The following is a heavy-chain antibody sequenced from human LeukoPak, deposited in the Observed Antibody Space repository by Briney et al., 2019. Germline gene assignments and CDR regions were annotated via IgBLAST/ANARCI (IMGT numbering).Heavy chain of an antibody. Sequence: PGGSLRLSCAASGFTFNSFAMHWVRQAPGKGLEWVAVIWYDGSHTYYVDSVEGRFTISRDNPKNTLYLQMNSLRAEDTAVYYCARDSLMSSSHLDYWGQGTLVTVSS. CDR2: IWYDGSHT. CDR3: ARDSLMSSSHLDY. CDR1: GFTFNSFA. J-gene: IGHJ4*02. D-gene: IGHD6-6*01. V-gene: IGHV3-33*01.